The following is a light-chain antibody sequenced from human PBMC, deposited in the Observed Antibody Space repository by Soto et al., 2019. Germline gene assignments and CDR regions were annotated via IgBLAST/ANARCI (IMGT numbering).Light chain of an antibody. Sequence: DIVMTQSPLSLSVTPGEPASISCRSSQSLLHRNGHDYLDWYLQKPGQSPQLLIYLGSNRASGVPARFSASGSDTEFTLRISRVEAEDLGVYYCMQALQTPYTFGQGTKLEIK. CDR2: LGS. V-gene: IGKV2-28*01. CDR3: MQALQTPYT. CDR1: QSLLHRNGHDY. J-gene: IGKJ2*01.